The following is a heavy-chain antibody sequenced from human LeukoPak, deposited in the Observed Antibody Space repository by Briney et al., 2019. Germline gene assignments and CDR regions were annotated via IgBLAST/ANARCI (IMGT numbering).Heavy chain of an antibody. Sequence: SVKVSCKASGGTFISYAINWVRQAPGQGLEWMGGIIPIFGTANYAQKFQGRVTITADESTSTAYMELSSLRSEDTAVYYCARDQDCGGDCYTSAEYFQHWGQGTLVTVSS. J-gene: IGHJ1*01. CDR3: ARDQDCGGDCYTSAEYFQH. D-gene: IGHD2-21*02. CDR2: IIPIFGTA. CDR1: GGTFISYA. V-gene: IGHV1-69*13.